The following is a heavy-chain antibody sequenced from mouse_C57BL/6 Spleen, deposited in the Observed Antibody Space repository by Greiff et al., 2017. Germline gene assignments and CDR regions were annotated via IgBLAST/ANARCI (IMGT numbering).Heavy chain of an antibody. CDR2: IDPSDSET. CDR3: ARDYGYDPYYFDY. J-gene: IGHJ2*01. CDR1: GYTFTSYW. V-gene: IGHV1-52*01. Sequence: QVQLQQPGAELVRPGSSVKLSCKASGYTFTSYWMHWVKQRPIQGLEWIGNIDPSDSETHYNQKFKDKATLTVDKSSSTAYMQLSSLTSEDSAVYYCARDYGYDPYYFDYWGQGTTLTVS. D-gene: IGHD2-2*01.